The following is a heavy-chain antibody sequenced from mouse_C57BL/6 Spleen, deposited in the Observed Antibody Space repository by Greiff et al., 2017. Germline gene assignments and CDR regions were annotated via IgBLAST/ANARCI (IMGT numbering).Heavy chain of an antibody. CDR3: ARDRVTRGYCDV. V-gene: IGHV5-4*01. CDR1: GFTFSSYA. D-gene: IGHD2-3*01. Sequence: EVHLVESGGGLVKPGGSLKLSCAASGFTFSSYAMSWVRQTPEKRLEWVATISDGGSYTYYPDNVKGRFTISRDNAKNNLYLQMSHLKSEDTAMYYCARDRVTRGYCDVWGTGTTVTVSS. CDR2: ISDGGSYT. J-gene: IGHJ1*03.